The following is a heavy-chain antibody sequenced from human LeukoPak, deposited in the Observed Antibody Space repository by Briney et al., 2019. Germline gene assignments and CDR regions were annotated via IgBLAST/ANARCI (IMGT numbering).Heavy chain of an antibody. CDR3: ARHQIAARTSYYYYGMDV. D-gene: IGHD6-6*01. J-gene: IGHJ6*02. Sequence: SETLSLTCTVSGGSISSYYWSWIRQPPGKGLEWIGYIYYSGSTNYNPSLKSRVTISVDTSKNQFSLKLSSVTAADTAVYYCARHQIAARTSYYYYGMDVWGQGTTVTVSS. CDR1: GGSISSYY. V-gene: IGHV4-59*08. CDR2: IYYSGST.